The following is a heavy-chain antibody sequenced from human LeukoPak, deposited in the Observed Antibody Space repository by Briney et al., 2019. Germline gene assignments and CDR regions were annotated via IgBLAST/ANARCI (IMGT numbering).Heavy chain of an antibody. CDR1: GFTVSSNY. CDR3: ASYSSVPRIAFDI. CDR2: IYSGGST. D-gene: IGHD6-25*01. V-gene: IGHV3-66*01. J-gene: IGHJ3*02. Sequence: GGSLRLSCAASGFTVSSNYMSWVRQAPGKGLEWVSVIYSGGSTYYADSVKGRFTISRDNSKNTLYLQMNSLRAEDTAVYYCASYSSVPRIAFDIWGQGTMVTVSS.